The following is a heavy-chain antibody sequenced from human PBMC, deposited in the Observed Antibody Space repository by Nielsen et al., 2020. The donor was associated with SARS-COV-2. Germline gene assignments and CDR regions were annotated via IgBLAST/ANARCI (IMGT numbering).Heavy chain of an antibody. CDR3: ARDPPGYSYGYEGDFGFDY. J-gene: IGHJ4*02. Sequence: SETLSLTCTVSGGSISSGGYYWSWIRQHPGKGLEWIGYIYYSGSTYYNPSLKSRVTISVDTSKNQFSLKLSSVTAADTAVYYCARDPPGYSYGYEGDFGFDYWGQGTLVTVSS. CDR2: IYYSGST. D-gene: IGHD5-18*01. V-gene: IGHV4-31*03. CDR1: GGSISSGGYY.